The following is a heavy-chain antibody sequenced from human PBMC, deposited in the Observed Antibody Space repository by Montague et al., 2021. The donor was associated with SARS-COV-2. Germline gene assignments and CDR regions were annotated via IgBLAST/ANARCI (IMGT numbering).Heavy chain of an antibody. CDR2: IYYSGST. D-gene: IGHD4-11*01. J-gene: IGHJ6*02. Sequence: SETLSLTCSVSGASISTYTWRWIRQSPGTGLEWIGYIYYSGSTNYNPSLTSRVTISVDTSKNQVSLKLTSVTAAATAAYYCARHLRVTTVTSRMYHYAMDVWGQGTPVTVSS. V-gene: IGHV4-59*08. CDR3: ARHLRVTTVTSRMYHYAMDV. CDR1: GASISTYT.